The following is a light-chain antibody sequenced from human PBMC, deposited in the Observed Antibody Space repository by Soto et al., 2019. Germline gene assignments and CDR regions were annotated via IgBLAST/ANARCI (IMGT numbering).Light chain of an antibody. J-gene: IGLJ2*01. CDR1: SSNIGSNT. CDR2: SNN. Sequence: VVTQPPSASGTPGQRVTISCSGSSSNIGSNTVNWYQQLPGTAPKLLIYSNNQRPSGVPDRFSGSKSGTSASLAISGLQSEDEADYYCAAWDDSLNGFVVFGGGTKLT. V-gene: IGLV1-44*01. CDR3: AAWDDSLNGFVV.